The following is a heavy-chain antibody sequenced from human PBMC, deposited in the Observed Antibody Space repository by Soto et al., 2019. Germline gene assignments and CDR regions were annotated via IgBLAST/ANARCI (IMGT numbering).Heavy chain of an antibody. CDR2: IWYDGSNQ. J-gene: IGHJ6*02. D-gene: IGHD6-13*01. Sequence: QVQLVESGGGVVQPGRALRLSCAASGFTFSSYGMHWVRQAPGKGLEWVASIWYDGSNQYYADSVKGRFTISRDNSKNPLYLQMNSLRADDTAVYYWAREYSSSWYHAMDVWGQGTTVTVSS. CDR1: GFTFSSYG. CDR3: AREYSSSWYHAMDV. V-gene: IGHV3-33*01.